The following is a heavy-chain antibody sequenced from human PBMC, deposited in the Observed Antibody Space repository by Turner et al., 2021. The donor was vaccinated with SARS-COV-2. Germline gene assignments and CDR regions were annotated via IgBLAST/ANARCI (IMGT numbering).Heavy chain of an antibody. Sequence: EVQLVESGGGLVKPGGSLRLSCAASGFTFSSYSMNWVRQAPGKGVGWVSSISSSSRYISSADSVKGRFTISRDNAKNSLYLQMNSLRAEDTAVYYCARDRDDFWSGYHRHAFDIWGQGTMVTVSS. CDR1: GFTFSSYS. CDR2: ISSSSRYI. D-gene: IGHD3-3*01. V-gene: IGHV3-21*01. CDR3: ARDRDDFWSGYHRHAFDI. J-gene: IGHJ3*02.